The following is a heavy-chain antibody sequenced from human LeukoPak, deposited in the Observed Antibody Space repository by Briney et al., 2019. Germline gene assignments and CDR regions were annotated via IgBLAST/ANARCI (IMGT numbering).Heavy chain of an antibody. V-gene: IGHV3-23*01. CDR3: AKEAWVYSGSFSD. J-gene: IGHJ4*02. D-gene: IGHD1-26*01. CDR2: ISGSGGSI. Sequence: GRSLRLSCAASGFTFSSQGMSWVRQAPGKGLEWLSAISGSGGSIYYADSVKGRFTISRDNSKSTLYLQMDNLRVEDTALYYCAKEAWVYSGSFSDWGQGTLVTVSS. CDR1: GFTFSSQG.